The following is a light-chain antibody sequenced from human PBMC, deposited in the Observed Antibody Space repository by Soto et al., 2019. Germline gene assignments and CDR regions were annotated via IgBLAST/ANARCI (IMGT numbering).Light chain of an antibody. CDR3: QQYISYSWT. CDR2: KAS. V-gene: IGKV1-5*03. Sequence: DIQMTQSPSTLSTSVGDRVTITCRDSQSISSWLAWYQQKPGSAPKLLIYKASTLESGVPSRFSGSGSGTEFTLTISSLQPDDFATYYSQQYISYSWTFGQGTKV. J-gene: IGKJ1*01. CDR1: QSISSW.